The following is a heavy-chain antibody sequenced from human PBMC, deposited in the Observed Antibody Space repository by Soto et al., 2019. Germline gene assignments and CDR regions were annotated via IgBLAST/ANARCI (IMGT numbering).Heavy chain of an antibody. CDR2: ISAYNGNT. V-gene: IGHV1-18*01. D-gene: IGHD1-7*01. J-gene: IGHJ5*02. CDR3: ARARSERITGTMNQLYNWVDP. CDR1: GYSFTSYG. Sequence: ASVKVSCKASGYSFTSYGISWVRQAPGQGLEWMGWISAYNGNTNYAQKLQGRVTMTTDTSTSTAYMELRSLRSDDTAGDDCARARSERITGTMNQLYNWVDPWG.